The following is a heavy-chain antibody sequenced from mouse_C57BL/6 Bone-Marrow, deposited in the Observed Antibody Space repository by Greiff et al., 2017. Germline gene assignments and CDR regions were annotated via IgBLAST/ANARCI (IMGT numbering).Heavy chain of an antibody. CDR2: ISNLAYSI. V-gene: IGHV5-15*01. CDR3: ARLVYGSSSWYFDV. D-gene: IGHD1-1*01. CDR1: GFTFSDYG. J-gene: IGHJ1*03. Sequence: EVQLQESGGGLVQPGGSLKLSCAASGFTFSDYGMAWVRQAPRKGPEWVAFISNLAYSIYSAAPVTGRFTISRENAKNTLYLAMSSLRSADTAMYYWARLVYGSSSWYFDVWGTGTTVTVSS.